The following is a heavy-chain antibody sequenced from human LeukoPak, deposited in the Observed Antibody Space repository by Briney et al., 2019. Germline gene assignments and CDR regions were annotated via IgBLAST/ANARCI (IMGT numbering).Heavy chain of an antibody. CDR2: IIPILDIP. J-gene: IGHJ3*02. CDR3: ARGFSTTVVTSDAFDI. V-gene: IGHV1-69*04. CDR1: GGTFSSYV. Sequence: SVKVSCKASGGTFSSYVINWVRQAPGQGLEWMGRIIPILDIPNYAQKFQGRVTITADKSTSTVYMEMSSLRSEDTAVYYCARGFSTTVVTSDAFDIWGQGTMVTVSS. D-gene: IGHD4-23*01.